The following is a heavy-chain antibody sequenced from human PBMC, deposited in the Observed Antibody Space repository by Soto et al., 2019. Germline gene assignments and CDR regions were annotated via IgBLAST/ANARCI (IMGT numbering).Heavy chain of an antibody. V-gene: IGHV4-59*01. CDR3: ARYRREAVAGYTLDN. J-gene: IGHJ4*02. Sequence: LSLTCTVSGGSISSNYWTWIRQPQGKGVEWIGYVYNRGSTNYNPSLKSRVTISEDTSKSQFSLKVNSMTAADTAVYYCARYRREAVAGYTLDNSGQGILVTVSS. D-gene: IGHD6-13*01. CDR2: VYNRGST. CDR1: GGSISSNY.